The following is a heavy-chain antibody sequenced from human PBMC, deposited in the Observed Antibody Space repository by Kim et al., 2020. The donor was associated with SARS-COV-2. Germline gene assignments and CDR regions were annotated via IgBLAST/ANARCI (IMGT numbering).Heavy chain of an antibody. Sequence: GGSLRLSCAASGFTFSSYAMHWVRQAPGKGLEWVSVIWYDGSNKYYADSVKGRFTISRDNSKNTLYLQMNSLRAEDTAVYYCARDFLIYGANSGHDYGVQGTLST. D-gene: IGHD4-17*01. J-gene: IGHJ4*02. CDR1: GFTFSSYA. CDR3: ARDFLIYGANSGHDY. V-gene: IGHV3-33*01. CDR2: IWYDGSNK.